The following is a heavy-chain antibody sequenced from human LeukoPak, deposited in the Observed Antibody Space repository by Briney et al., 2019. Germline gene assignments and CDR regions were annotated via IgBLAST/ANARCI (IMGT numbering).Heavy chain of an antibody. CDR1: GGSFSGYY. J-gene: IGHJ6*02. CDR2: IYTSGST. V-gene: IGHV4-4*07. D-gene: IGHD1-26*01. Sequence: SETLSLTCAVYGGSFSGYYWSWIRQPAGKGLEGIGRIYTSGSTNYNPSLKSRVTMSVDTSKNQFSLKLSSVTAADTAVYYCARDPGGGSYYEHYYYGMDVWGQGTTVTVSS. CDR3: ARDPGGGSYYEHYYYGMDV.